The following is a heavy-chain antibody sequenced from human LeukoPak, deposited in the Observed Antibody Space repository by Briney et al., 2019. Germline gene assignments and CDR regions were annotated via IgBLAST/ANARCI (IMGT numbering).Heavy chain of an antibody. D-gene: IGHD4-17*01. J-gene: IGHJ4*02. V-gene: IGHV5-51*01. CDR2: IYPGDSDT. Sequence: GESLKISCKGSGYSFTSYWIGWVRQMPGKGLEWMGIIYPGDSDTRYSPSFQGQVTISADKSISTAYLQWSSLKASDTAMYYCARPPSADYGVPGPLGYWGQGTLVTVSS. CDR1: GYSFTSYW. CDR3: ARPPSADYGVPGPLGY.